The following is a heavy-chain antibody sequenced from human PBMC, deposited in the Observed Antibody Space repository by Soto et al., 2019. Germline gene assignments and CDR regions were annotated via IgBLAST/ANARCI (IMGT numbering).Heavy chain of an antibody. D-gene: IGHD3-3*01. CDR3: ARDGLRFLECSNPFDP. Sequence: SVKVSCKASGGTFSIYAISWVRQAPGQGLEWMGGIIPIFGTANYAQKFQGRVTITADKSTSTAYMELSSLRSEDTAVYSCARDGLRFLECSNPFDPWGQGTLVTVSS. V-gene: IGHV1-69*06. CDR1: GGTFSIYA. CDR2: IIPIFGTA. J-gene: IGHJ5*02.